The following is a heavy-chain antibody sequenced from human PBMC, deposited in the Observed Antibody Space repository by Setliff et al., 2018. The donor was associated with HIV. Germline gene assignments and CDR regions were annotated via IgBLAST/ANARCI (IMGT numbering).Heavy chain of an antibody. CDR2: IYYSGST. V-gene: IGHV4-31*03. CDR1: GGSISSGGYY. J-gene: IGHJ4*02. Sequence: KTSETLSLTCTVSGGSISSGGYYWSWIRQHPGKGLEWIGYIYYSGSTYYNPSLKSRVTISVDTSKNQFSLKLSSVTAADTAVYYCARALTGYSPFDFWGQGTLVTVSS. D-gene: IGHD3-9*01. CDR3: ARALTGYSPFDF.